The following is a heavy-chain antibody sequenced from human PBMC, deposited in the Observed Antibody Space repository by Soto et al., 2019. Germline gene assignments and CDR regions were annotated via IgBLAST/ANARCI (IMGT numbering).Heavy chain of an antibody. CDR3: ANLLSIAARLSG. CDR1: GFTFSSYA. Sequence: EVQLLESGGGLVQPGGSLRLSCAASGFTFSSYAMSWVRQAPGKGLEWVSAISGSGGSTYYADSVKGRFSISRDNSKNTLYLQMNSLRADDTAVYYCANLLSIAARLSGWGQGTLVTVSS. J-gene: IGHJ4*02. D-gene: IGHD6-6*01. V-gene: IGHV3-23*01. CDR2: ISGSGGST.